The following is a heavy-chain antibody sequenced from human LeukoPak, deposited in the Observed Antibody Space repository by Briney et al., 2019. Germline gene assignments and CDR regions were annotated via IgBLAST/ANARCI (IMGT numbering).Heavy chain of an antibody. Sequence: PGGSLRLSCAASGFTFSSYAMSWVRQAPGKGLVWVSRIKSDGSTTTYADSVKGRFTISRDNAKNTLYLQMNSLRAEDTAVYYCARGQPPSYYDMDVWGQGTTVTVSS. CDR3: ARGQPPSYYDMDV. D-gene: IGHD6-13*01. CDR1: GFTFSSYA. J-gene: IGHJ6*02. CDR2: IKSDGSTT. V-gene: IGHV3-74*01.